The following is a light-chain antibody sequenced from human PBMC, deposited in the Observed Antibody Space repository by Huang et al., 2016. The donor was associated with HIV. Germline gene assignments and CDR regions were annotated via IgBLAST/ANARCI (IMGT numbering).Light chain of an antibody. CDR1: QSVNNNF. Sequence: EIVLTQSPGTLSLSPGERATLSCRARQSVNNNFFAWYQQKPGQAPRLLIYGASSGATGVPDRFSGSGSGKDFTLTIRRLEPEDFAVYYCHQYGDSRGTFGQGTKVEIK. V-gene: IGKV3-20*01. J-gene: IGKJ1*01. CDR2: GAS. CDR3: HQYGDSRGT.